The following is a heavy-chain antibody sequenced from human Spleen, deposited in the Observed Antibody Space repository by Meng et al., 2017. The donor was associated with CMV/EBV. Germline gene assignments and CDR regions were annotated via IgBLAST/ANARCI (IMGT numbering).Heavy chain of an antibody. V-gene: IGHV3-66*02. J-gene: IGHJ5*02. CDR2: IYSGGTP. CDR3: AITSSVPVAIPGNKWFDP. D-gene: IGHD2-2*02. CDR1: VTLRNLY. Sequence: VTLRNLYKSWVREAPGKGLGWVPVIYSGGTPYYADSVKGRFSISRDSSENTLFLQMNSLRVEDTAVYYCAITSSVPVAIPGNKWFDPWGQGTLVTVSS.